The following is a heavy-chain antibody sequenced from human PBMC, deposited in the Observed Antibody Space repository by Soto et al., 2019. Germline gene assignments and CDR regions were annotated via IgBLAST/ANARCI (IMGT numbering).Heavy chain of an antibody. CDR2: IIPIFGSA. V-gene: IGHV1-69*01. D-gene: IGHD2-2*02. CDR3: AGAREIPYYHGMDV. J-gene: IGHJ6*02. CDR1: GGTLSSYA. Sequence: QVQLVQSGAEVKKPGSSVKVSCKAPGGTLSSYAINWVRQAPGQGLEWMGGIIPIFGSANYAPKSQGRVTISADESTSTAYMEVSSLRSEDTAVYYCAGAREIPYYHGMDVWGQGTTVTVSS.